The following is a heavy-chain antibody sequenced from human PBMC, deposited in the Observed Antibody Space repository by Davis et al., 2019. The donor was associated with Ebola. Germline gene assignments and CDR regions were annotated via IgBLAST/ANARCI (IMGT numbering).Heavy chain of an antibody. Sequence: SEPLSLPCSVSGGSISSGTYYWGWVRQPPGKGLEWIGAIYYNGRTYYNSSLEGRVTISLDTSKNQFSLKLGSVTAADTAVYFCARLSGLFSSSSGALYFDLWGRGTLVSVSS. J-gene: IGHJ2*01. V-gene: IGHV4-39*07. D-gene: IGHD6-6*01. CDR3: ARLSGLFSSSSGALYFDL. CDR1: GGSISSGTYY. CDR2: IYYNGRT.